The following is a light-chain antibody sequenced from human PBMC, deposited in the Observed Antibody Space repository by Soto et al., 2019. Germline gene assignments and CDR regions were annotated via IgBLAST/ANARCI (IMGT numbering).Light chain of an antibody. J-gene: IGKJ3*01. Sequence: IQMTQSPSSLSASVGDRVAITCRSSQSISDYLNWYQQKPGKALKLVIYGASNLQSGVPPRFSGSGSGSEFTLTISGLQPDDFAIYFCQQSYSLPLPFGPGTKVDIK. CDR1: QSISDY. V-gene: IGKV1-39*01. CDR3: QQSYSLPLP. CDR2: GAS.